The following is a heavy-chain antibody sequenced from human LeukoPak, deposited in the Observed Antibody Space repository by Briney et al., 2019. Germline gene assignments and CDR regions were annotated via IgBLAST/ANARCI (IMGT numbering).Heavy chain of an antibody. CDR2: IKTNAEGGTL. V-gene: IGHV3-15*07. Sequence: GGSLRLSCAASGFTYSNVWMNWVRQAPGKGLEWVGRIKTNAEGGTLDYTAPVKGRFTISRDDSRNTLYLQMDSLEVEDTGMYYCTTGIDDEGGYWGQGTLVTVSS. CDR3: TTGIDDEGGY. J-gene: IGHJ4*02. CDR1: GFTYSNVW. D-gene: IGHD3-3*02.